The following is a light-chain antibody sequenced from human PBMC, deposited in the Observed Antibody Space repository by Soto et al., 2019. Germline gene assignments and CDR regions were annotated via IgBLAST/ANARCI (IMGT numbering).Light chain of an antibody. V-gene: IGKV3-20*01. CDR1: QRISDT. J-gene: IGKJ5*01. Sequence: EIVMTQSPATLSVSPGGRATLSCRASQRISDTLAWYQQKPGQAPRLLIYGASTRAPGFPDRFSGSGSGTDFTLTISRLEPEDFAVYYCQQYGSSFITFGQGTRLEIK. CDR3: QQYGSSFIT. CDR2: GAS.